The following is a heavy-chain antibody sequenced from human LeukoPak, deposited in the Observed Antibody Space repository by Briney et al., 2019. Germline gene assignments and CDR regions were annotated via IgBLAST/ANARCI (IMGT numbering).Heavy chain of an antibody. V-gene: IGHV4-34*01. Sequence: SETLSLTCAVYGGSFSAYYWSWIRQSPGKGLEWIGEINHSGSTNYNPSLKSRVTISVDTSKNQFSLKLSSVTAADTAVYYCASLLRYNWNAYYYYGMDVWGQGTTVTVSS. D-gene: IGHD1-1*01. CDR1: GGSFSAYY. J-gene: IGHJ6*02. CDR2: INHSGST. CDR3: ASLLRYNWNAYYYYGMDV.